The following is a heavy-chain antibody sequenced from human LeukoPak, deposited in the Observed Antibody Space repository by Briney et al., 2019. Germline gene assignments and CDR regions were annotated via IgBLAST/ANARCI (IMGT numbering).Heavy chain of an antibody. J-gene: IGHJ3*02. Sequence: SGPTLVNPTQTLTLTCTFSGFSLSTSGMCVSWIRQPPGKALEWLARIDWDDDKYYSTSLKTRLTISKDTSKNQVVLTMTNMDPVDTATYYCARIRPYSGSGGAFDIWGQGTMVTVSS. V-gene: IGHV2-70*11. CDR2: IDWDDDK. D-gene: IGHD1-26*01. CDR1: GFSLSTSGMC. CDR3: ARIRPYSGSGGAFDI.